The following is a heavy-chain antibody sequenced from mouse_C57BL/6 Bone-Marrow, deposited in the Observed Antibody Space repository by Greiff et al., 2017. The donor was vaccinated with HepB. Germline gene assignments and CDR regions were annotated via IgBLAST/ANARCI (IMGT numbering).Heavy chain of an antibody. V-gene: IGHV5-4*01. D-gene: IGHD1-1*01. CDR2: ISDGGSYT. CDR1: GFTFSSYA. J-gene: IGHJ3*01. Sequence: EVNLVESGGGLVKPGGSLKLSCAASGFTFSSYAMSWVRQTPEKRLEWVATISDGGSYTYYPDNVKGRFTISRDNAKNNLYLQMSHLKSEDTAMYYCAREEGHYYGSSPWFAYWGQGTLVTVSA. CDR3: AREEGHYYGSSPWFAY.